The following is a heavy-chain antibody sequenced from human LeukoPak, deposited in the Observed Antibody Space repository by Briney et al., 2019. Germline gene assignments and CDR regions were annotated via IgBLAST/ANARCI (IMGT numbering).Heavy chain of an antibody. D-gene: IGHD1-26*01. CDR3: AKDRGIVGATTFADY. V-gene: IGHV3-23*01. Sequence: GGSLRLSCAASGFTFSSYAMSWVRQAPGKGLEWVSAISGGGGSTYYADSVKGRFTISRDNSKNTLYLQMNSLRAEDTAVYYCAKDRGIVGATTFADYWGQGTLVTVSS. CDR1: GFTFSSYA. J-gene: IGHJ4*02. CDR2: ISGGGGST.